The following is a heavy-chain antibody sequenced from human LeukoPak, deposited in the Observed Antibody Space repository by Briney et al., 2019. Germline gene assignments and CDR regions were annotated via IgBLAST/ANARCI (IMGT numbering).Heavy chain of an antibody. CDR3: AESYYGSGSYYIYYYYYGMDV. J-gene: IGHJ6*02. CDR2: ISGGGGST. V-gene: IGHV3-43*02. CDR1: GFTFDDYA. D-gene: IGHD3-10*01. Sequence: QPGGSLRLSCAASGFTFDDYAMHWVRHAPGKRLEWVSLISGGGGSTYYADSVKGRFTISRDNSKNSLYLQMNSLRTEDTALYYCAESYYGSGSYYIYYYYYGMDVWGQGTTVTVSS.